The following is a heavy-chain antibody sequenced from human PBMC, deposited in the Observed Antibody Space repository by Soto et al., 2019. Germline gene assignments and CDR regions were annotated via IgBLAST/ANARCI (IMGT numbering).Heavy chain of an antibody. CDR2: INSDGSST. Sequence: PGGSLRLSCAASGFTFSSYWMHWVRQAPGKGLVWVSRINSDGSSTSYADSVKGRCTISRDHAKNTLYLQMNSLRAEDTAVYYCARDGTMVRGKSYYYYGMDVWGQGTTVTGSS. CDR1: GFTFSSYW. V-gene: IGHV3-74*01. D-gene: IGHD3-10*01. CDR3: ARDGTMVRGKSYYYYGMDV. J-gene: IGHJ6*02.